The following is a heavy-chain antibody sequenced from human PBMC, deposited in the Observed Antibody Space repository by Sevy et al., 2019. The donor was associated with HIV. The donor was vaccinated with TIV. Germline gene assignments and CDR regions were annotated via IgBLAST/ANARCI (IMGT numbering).Heavy chain of an antibody. CDR1: GFTVSSNY. J-gene: IGHJ4*02. V-gene: IGHV3-53*01. Sequence: GGSLRLSCAASGFTVSSNYMSWVRQAPGKGLEWVSVIYSGGSTYYADSVKGRFTISRDNSKNTRYLQMNSLRAEDTAVYYCASNAHYYDSSGFDYWGQGTLVTVSS. CDR3: ASNAHYYDSSGFDY. D-gene: IGHD3-22*01. CDR2: IYSGGST.